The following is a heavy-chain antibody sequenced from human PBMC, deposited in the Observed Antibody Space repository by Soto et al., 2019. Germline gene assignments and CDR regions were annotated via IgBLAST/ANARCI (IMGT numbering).Heavy chain of an antibody. J-gene: IGHJ6*02. CDR1: GFTFRSYE. V-gene: IGHV3-48*03. D-gene: IGHD1-26*01. CDR2: ISSSASTM. Sequence: PGGSLRLSCAASGFTFRSYEMNWVRQAPGKGLEWVSYISSSASTMYYADSVKGRFTISRDNAKNSLYLQMNSLGAEDTAVYYCARDSHSGSYPLFYYGMDVWGQGTTVTVSS. CDR3: ARDSHSGSYPLFYYGMDV.